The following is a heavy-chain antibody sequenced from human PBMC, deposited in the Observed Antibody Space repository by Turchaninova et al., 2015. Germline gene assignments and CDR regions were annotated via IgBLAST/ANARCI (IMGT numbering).Heavy chain of an antibody. D-gene: IGHD3-3*01. CDR3: ARVFWSRYYNLYYFDF. CDR1: DGSVSSGSYY. V-gene: IGHV4-61*01. Sequence: QVQLQESGPGLVKPSETLSLTCTVSDGSVSSGSYYWSWIRQPPGKGLEWIENIYYSGSTNYNPSLKSRVTMSVDTSKKQFSLKLTSVTAADTAVYYCARVFWSRYYNLYYFDFWGQGTLVTVSS. J-gene: IGHJ4*02. CDR2: IYYSGST.